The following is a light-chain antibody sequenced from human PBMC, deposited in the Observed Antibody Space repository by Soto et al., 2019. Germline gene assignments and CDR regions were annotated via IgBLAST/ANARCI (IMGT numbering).Light chain of an antibody. V-gene: IGKV3-20*01. J-gene: IGKJ3*01. Sequence: EIVLTQSPGTLSLSPGERATLSCRASQSVSSNYLAWYQQKPGQAPRLLIYGASSRSTGIPDRFIGRGSGTDFTLTISRLEPEDFAVDYCQQYGTSLFTSGPGNTVDIK. CDR3: QQYGTSLFT. CDR2: GAS. CDR1: QSVSSNY.